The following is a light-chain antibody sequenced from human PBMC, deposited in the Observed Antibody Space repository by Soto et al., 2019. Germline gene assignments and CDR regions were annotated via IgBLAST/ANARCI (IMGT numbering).Light chain of an antibody. Sequence: QSVLTQPPSVYGAPGQRGTISRTGSSSNIGAGFDVYWYQHLPGTDPKLLIYDNTNRPSGVPDRFSGSKSGTSASLAITGLQAEDEADYYCQSYDSSLSAVVFGGVTQLTVL. CDR1: SSNIGAGFD. J-gene: IGLJ2*01. CDR2: DNT. V-gene: IGLV1-40*01. CDR3: QSYDSSLSAVV.